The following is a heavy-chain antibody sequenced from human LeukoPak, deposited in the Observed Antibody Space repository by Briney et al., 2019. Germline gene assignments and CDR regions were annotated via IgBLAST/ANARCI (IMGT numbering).Heavy chain of an antibody. CDR3: TTEWAFIAMVTVDFDY. CDR2: IKSKTDGGTT. J-gene: IGHJ4*02. Sequence: GGSLRLSCAASGFTFSNAWMSWVRQAPGKGLEWVGRIKSKTDGGTTDYAAPVKGRFTISRDDSKNTLYLQMNSLKTEDTAVYYCTTEWAFIAMVTVDFDYWGQGTLVTVSS. CDR1: GFTFSNAW. D-gene: IGHD5-18*01. V-gene: IGHV3-15*01.